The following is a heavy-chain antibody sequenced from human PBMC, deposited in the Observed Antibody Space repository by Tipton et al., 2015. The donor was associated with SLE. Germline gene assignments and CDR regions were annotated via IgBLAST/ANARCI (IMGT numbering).Heavy chain of an antibody. J-gene: IGHJ4*02. Sequence: LRLSCTVSGGSISSSSYYWGWIRQPPGKGLEWIGSIYYSGSTYYNPSLKSRVTISVDRSKNQFSLKVSSVTAADTAVYYCARGGYSSSWYEGVDYWGQGTLVTVSS. CDR1: GGSISSSSYY. V-gene: IGHV4-39*07. D-gene: IGHD6-13*01. CDR2: IYYSGST. CDR3: ARGGYSSSWYEGVDY.